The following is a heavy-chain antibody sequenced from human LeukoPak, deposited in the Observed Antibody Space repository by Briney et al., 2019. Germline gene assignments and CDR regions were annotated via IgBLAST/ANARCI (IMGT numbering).Heavy chain of an antibody. J-gene: IGHJ6*03. D-gene: IGHD5-18*01. CDR2: IQNDGRNK. CDR1: GFTFRSYD. V-gene: IGHV3-30*02. Sequence: PGGSLRLSCAASGFTFRSYDMHWVRQAPGKGLEWVAIIQNDGRNKYYGDFVKGRFTISRDNPKNPLYLQMNSVRTEDTAVYYCAKGNSYVSHYYYYMDVWGKGTTVTVSS. CDR3: AKGNSYVSHYYYYMDV.